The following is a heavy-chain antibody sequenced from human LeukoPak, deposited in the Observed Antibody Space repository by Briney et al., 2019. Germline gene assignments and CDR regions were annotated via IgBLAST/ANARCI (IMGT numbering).Heavy chain of an antibody. J-gene: IGHJ6*02. V-gene: IGHV1-3*01. D-gene: IGHD2-8*01. CDR3: ARFEGIDCTNGVCSLEPYYYYGMDV. CDR1: GYTFTSYT. Sequence: ASVKVSCKASGYTFTSYTWVRQAPGQRLEWMGWINAGNGNTKYSQKFQGRVTITRDTSASTAYMELSSLRSEDTAVYYCARFEGIDCTNGVCSLEPYYYYGMDVRGQGTTVTVSS. CDR2: INAGNGNT.